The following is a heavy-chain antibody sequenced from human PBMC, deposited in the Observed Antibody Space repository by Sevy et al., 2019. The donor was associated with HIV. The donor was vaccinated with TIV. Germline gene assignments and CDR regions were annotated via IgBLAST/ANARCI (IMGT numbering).Heavy chain of an antibody. D-gene: IGHD6-13*01. Sequence: GGSLRLSCAASGFTFSSYEMNWVRQAPGKGLEWVSYISSSGSTIYYADSVKGRFTISRDNAKNSLYLQMNSLRAEDTAVYYCARDLRPLYSSSWYRWGYGMDVWGQGTTVTVSS. V-gene: IGHV3-48*03. J-gene: IGHJ6*02. CDR1: GFTFSSYE. CDR2: ISSSGSTI. CDR3: ARDLRPLYSSSWYRWGYGMDV.